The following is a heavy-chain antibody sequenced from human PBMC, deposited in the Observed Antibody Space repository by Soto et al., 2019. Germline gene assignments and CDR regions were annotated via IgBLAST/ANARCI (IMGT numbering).Heavy chain of an antibody. CDR2: IYHSGST. J-gene: IGHJ4*02. V-gene: IGHV4-30-2*01. CDR1: GGSISSGGYS. Sequence: QLQLQESGSGLVKPSQTLSLTCAVSGGSISSGGYSWSWIRQPPGKGLEWIGYIYHSGSTYYNPSLKSRVSISVDRSKNQFSLKLSSVTAADTAVYYCASSYDSSGYYHYWGQGTLVTVSS. D-gene: IGHD3-22*01. CDR3: ASSYDSSGYYHY.